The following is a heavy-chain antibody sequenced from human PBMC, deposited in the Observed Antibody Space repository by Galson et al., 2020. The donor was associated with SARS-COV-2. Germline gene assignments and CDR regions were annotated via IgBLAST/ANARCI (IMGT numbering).Heavy chain of an antibody. D-gene: IGHD3-3*01. CDR2: ISAYNGNT. CDR1: GYTFTSYD. V-gene: IGHV1-18*04. CDR3: ARDQTTYYDFWSGYFYYFDY. J-gene: IGHJ4*02. Sequence: ASVKVSCKASGYTFTSYDISWVRQAPGQGLEWMGWISAYNGNTNYAQKLQGRVTMTTDTSTSTAYVELRSLRSDDTAVYYCARDQTTYYDFWSGYFYYFDYWGQGTLVTVSS.